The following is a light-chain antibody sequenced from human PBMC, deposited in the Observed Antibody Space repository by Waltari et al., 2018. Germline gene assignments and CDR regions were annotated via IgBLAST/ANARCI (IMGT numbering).Light chain of an antibody. Sequence: DIQMTQSPSSLSASVGDRVTITCRASQSISSYLNWYQQKPGKAPKRLIYVASSLESGVPSRFSGSGSGTDFTLTISSLQPEDFATYYCQQYYSYPRTFGQGTKVEIK. CDR1: QSISSY. CDR2: VAS. J-gene: IGKJ1*01. V-gene: IGKV1-39*01. CDR3: QQYYSYPRT.